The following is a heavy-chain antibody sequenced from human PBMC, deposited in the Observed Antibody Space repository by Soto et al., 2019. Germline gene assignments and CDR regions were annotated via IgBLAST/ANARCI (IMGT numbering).Heavy chain of an antibody. CDR1: GGSFSGYY. J-gene: IGHJ5*02. CDR3: ARGYSSSWYRARGNWFDP. V-gene: IGHV4-34*01. CDR2: INHSGST. D-gene: IGHD6-13*01. Sequence: SETLSLTCAVYGGSFSGYYWSWIRQPPGKGLEWIGEINHSGSTNYNPSLKSRVTISVDTSKNQFSLKLSSVTAADTAVYYCARGYSSSWYRARGNWFDPWGQGTLVTVSS.